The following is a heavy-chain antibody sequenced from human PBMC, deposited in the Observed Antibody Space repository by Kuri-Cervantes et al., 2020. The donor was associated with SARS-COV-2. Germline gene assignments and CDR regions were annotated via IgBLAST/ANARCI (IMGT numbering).Heavy chain of an antibody. D-gene: IGHD3-3*01. V-gene: IGHV1-2*04. CDR1: GGTFSSYA. CDR2: INPNSGGT. Sequence: ASVKVSCKASGGTFSSYAISWVRQAPGQGLEWMGGINPNSGGTNYAQKFQGWATMTRDTSISTAYMELSSVTAADTAVYYCARLPSESITIFGVVIRGAPRLDYWGQGTLVTVSS. CDR3: ARLPSESITIFGVVIRGAPRLDY. J-gene: IGHJ4*02.